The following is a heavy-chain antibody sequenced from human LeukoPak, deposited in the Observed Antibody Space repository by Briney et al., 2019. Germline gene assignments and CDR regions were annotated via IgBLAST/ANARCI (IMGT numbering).Heavy chain of an antibody. J-gene: IGHJ5*02. V-gene: IGHV4-39*01. D-gene: IGHD2-2*01. CDR3: ARRGCSSTSCWFDP. CDR1: GGSISSSSYY. Sequence: SETLSLTCTVSGGSISSSSYYWGWIRQPPEKGLEWIGSIYYSGSTYYNPSLKSRVTISVDTSKNQFSLKLSSVTAADTAVYYCARRGCSSTSCWFDPWGQGTLVTVSS. CDR2: IYYSGST.